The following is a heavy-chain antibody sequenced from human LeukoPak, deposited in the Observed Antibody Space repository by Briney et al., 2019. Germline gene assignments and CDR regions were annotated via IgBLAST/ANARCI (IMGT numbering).Heavy chain of an antibody. CDR1: GYTFTGYY. V-gene: IGHV1-8*02. CDR3: ARNYYYYYMDV. CDR2: INPNSGNT. J-gene: IGHJ6*03. Sequence: ASVKVSCKASGYTFTGYYMNWVRQAPGQGLEWMGWINPNSGNTGYAQKFQGRVTMTRNTSISTAYMELSSLRSEDTAVYYCARNYYYYYMDVWGKGTTVTISS.